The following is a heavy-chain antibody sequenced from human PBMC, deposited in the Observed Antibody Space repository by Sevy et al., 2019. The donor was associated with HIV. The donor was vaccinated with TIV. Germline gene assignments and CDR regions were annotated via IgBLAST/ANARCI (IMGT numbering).Heavy chain of an antibody. J-gene: IGHJ6*03. CDR1: GFTFDDYA. D-gene: IGHD5-12*01. V-gene: IGHV3-9*01. Sequence: SLRLSCAASGFTFDDYAMHWVRQAPGKGLEWVSGIGWNTGFTGYAESVMGRFTISRDNAKNSLYLQMNSLRAEDTALYYCAKDMDPRYVYFYMDVWGKGTTVTVSS. CDR3: AKDMDPRYVYFYMDV. CDR2: IGWNTGFT.